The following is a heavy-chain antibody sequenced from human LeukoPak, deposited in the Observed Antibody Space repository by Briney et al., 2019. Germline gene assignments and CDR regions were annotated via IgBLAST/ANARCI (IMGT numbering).Heavy chain of an antibody. Sequence: ASVKVSCKASGYTFTSYGISWVRQAPGQGLEWMGWISAYNGNTNYAQKLQGRVTMTTDTSTSTAYMELRSLRSDDTAVYYCARVHGSCSGGSCYLRAFDYWGQRTLVTVSS. CDR2: ISAYNGNT. CDR1: GYTFTSYG. D-gene: IGHD2-15*01. J-gene: IGHJ4*02. V-gene: IGHV1-18*01. CDR3: ARVHGSCSGGSCYLRAFDY.